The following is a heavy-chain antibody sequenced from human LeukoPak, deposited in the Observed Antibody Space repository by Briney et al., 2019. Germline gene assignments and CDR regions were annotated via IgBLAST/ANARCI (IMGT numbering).Heavy chain of an antibody. Sequence: GSLRLSCAASGFSLSGYWMSWVRQAPGKGPEWVANIKEDGSRRYYSESVRGRFTISSDNSENSLYLQMNSLRAEDTAVYYCATHWRGRWGQGTLVTVSS. J-gene: IGHJ4*02. CDR2: IKEDGSRR. CDR3: ATHWRGR. V-gene: IGHV3-7*03. D-gene: IGHD1-1*01. CDR1: GFSLSGYW.